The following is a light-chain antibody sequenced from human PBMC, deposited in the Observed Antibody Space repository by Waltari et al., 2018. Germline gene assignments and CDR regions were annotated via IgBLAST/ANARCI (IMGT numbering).Light chain of an antibody. V-gene: IGKV2-30*02. J-gene: IGKJ1*01. Sequence: VVVTQSPLSLAVTLGQSASISCRSSQSLVHSDGDTYLHWFQKRPGQSPRRLIYKVSNRDSGVPDRFSGSGSDTEFTLKISRVEAEDVGVYFCMQGTHWPPWTFGQGTKVEIK. CDR3: MQGTHWPPWT. CDR1: QSLVHSDGDTY. CDR2: KVS.